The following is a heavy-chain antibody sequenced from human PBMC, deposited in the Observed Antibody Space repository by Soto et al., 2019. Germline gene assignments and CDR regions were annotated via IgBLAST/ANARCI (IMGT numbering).Heavy chain of an antibody. D-gene: IGHD5-18*01. CDR2: IYYSGST. Sequence: QLQLQESGPGLVKPSESLSLTCTVSGGSISSSSYYWGWIRQPPGKGLEWIGSIYYSGSTYYNPSLKSRVTISVDTSKNQFSLKLSSVTAADTAVYYCARHGDGYNYGLDYWGQGTLVTVSS. J-gene: IGHJ4*02. V-gene: IGHV4-39*01. CDR1: GGSISSSSYY. CDR3: ARHGDGYNYGLDY.